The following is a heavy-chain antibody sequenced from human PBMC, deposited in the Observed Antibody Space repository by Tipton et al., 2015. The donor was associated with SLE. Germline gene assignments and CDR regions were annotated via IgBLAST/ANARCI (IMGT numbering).Heavy chain of an antibody. V-gene: IGHV4-39*07. CDR3: ASQNSIRGDAFDI. D-gene: IGHD2-21*01. J-gene: IGHJ3*02. Sequence: TLSLTCTVYGGSISSSSYYWGWIRQPPGKGLEWIGSIYYSGSNYYNPSLKSRVTISVDTSKNQFSLKLSSVTAADTAVYYCASQNSIRGDAFDIWGQWPVATVSS. CDR1: GGSISSSSYY. CDR2: IYYSGSN.